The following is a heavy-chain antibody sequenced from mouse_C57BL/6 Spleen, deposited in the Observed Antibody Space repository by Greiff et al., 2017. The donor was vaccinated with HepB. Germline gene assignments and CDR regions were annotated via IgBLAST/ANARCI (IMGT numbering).Heavy chain of an antibody. D-gene: IGHD1-2*01. J-gene: IGHJ2*01. Sequence: VQLQQSGPELVKPGASVKISCKASGYSFTGYYMNWVKQSPEKSLEWIGEINPSTGGTTYNQKFKAKATLTVDKSSSTAYMQLKSLTSEDSAVYYCARGDTTALDYWGQGTTLTVSS. V-gene: IGHV1-42*01. CDR2: INPSTGGT. CDR1: GYSFTGYY. CDR3: ARGDTTALDY.